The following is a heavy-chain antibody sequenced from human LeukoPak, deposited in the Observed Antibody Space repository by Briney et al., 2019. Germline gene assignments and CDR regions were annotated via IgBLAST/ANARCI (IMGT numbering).Heavy chain of an antibody. Sequence: GGALRLSCEASGFTFSNYAMSWVRQAPGKGLEWVSTVTASARRTYYADSVQGRFTISRDNSNNTLFLQVNSLRADDTAVYHCAKWGFSDRSGANFHSWGQGTLVTVSS. CDR1: GFTFSNYA. D-gene: IGHD3-22*01. V-gene: IGHV3-23*01. CDR3: AKWGFSDRSGANFHS. J-gene: IGHJ4*02. CDR2: VTASARRT.